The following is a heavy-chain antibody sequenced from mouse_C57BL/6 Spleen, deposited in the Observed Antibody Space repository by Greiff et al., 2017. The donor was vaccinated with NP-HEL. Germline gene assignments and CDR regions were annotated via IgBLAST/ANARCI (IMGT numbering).Heavy chain of an antibody. Sequence: QVQLQQSGAELVKPGASVKLSCKASGYTFTSYWMHWVKQRPGQGLEWIGMIHPNSGSTNYNEKFKSKATLTVDKSSSTAYMQLSSLTSEDSAVYYCARDGVVANYARDYWGQGTSVTVSS. CDR3: ARDGVVANYARDY. J-gene: IGHJ4*01. CDR1: GYTFTSYW. V-gene: IGHV1-64*01. CDR2: IHPNSGST. D-gene: IGHD1-1*01.